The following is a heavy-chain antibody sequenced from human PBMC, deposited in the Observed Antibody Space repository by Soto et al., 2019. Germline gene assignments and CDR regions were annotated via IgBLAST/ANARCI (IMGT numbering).Heavy chain of an antibody. J-gene: IGHJ4*02. D-gene: IGHD1-26*01. CDR3: TTGSYDGY. Sequence: VQLVESGGGLVKPGGSLRLSCAASGFTFSSAWMNWVRQAPGKGLEWVGRIKTKSQGETTDYPAPVKGRFPIFRDDSKNTLYLQMNSLKPEDTAVYYCTTGSYDGYWGQGTLVTVSS. CDR1: GFTFSSAW. CDR2: IKTKSQGETT. V-gene: IGHV3-15*07.